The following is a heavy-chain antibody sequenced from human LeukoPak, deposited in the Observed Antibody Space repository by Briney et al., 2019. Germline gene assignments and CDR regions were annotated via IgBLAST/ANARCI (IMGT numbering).Heavy chain of an antibody. CDR2: IVVGSGNT. J-gene: IGHJ6*02. Sequence: SVKVSCKASGFTFTSSAMQWVRQARGQRLEWIGWIVVGSGNTNYAQKFQERVTITRDMSTSTAYMELSSLRSEDTAVYYCAATTGTYYDFWSGRDYYGMDVWGQGTTVTVSS. CDR1: GFTFTSSA. V-gene: IGHV1-58*02. CDR3: AATTGTYYDFWSGRDYYGMDV. D-gene: IGHD3-3*01.